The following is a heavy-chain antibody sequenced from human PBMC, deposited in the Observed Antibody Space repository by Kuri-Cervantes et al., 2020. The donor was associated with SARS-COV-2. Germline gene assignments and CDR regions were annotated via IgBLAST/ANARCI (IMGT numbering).Heavy chain of an antibody. CDR3: ARHLRHYYDSSGRYWYFDL. J-gene: IGHJ2*01. CDR1: GYTFTSYD. CDR2: INPSGGST. D-gene: IGHD3-22*01. V-gene: IGHV1-46*01. Sequence: ASVKVSCKASGYTFTSYDINWVRQAPGQGLEWMGIINPSGGSTSYAQKFQGRVTMTRDTSTSTVYMELSSLRSEDTAVYYCARHLRHYYDSSGRYWYFDLWGRGTLVTVSS.